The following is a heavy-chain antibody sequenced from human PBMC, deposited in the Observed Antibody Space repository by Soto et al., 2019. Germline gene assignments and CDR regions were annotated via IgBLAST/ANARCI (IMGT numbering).Heavy chain of an antibody. CDR2: MNPNSGNT. V-gene: IGHV1-8*01. CDR1: GYTFTSYD. Sequence: ASVKVSCKASGYTFTSYDINWVRQATGQGLEWMGWMNPNSGNTGYAQKFQGRVTMTRNTSISTAYMELSSLRSEDTAVYYCARGGPRFLEWLLSLRGSSGMDVWGQGTTVTVSS. D-gene: IGHD3-3*01. J-gene: IGHJ6*02. CDR3: ARGGPRFLEWLLSLRGSSGMDV.